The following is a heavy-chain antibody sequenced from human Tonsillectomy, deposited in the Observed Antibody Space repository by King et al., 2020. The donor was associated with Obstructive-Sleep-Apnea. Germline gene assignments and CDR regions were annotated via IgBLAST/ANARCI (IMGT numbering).Heavy chain of an antibody. CDR3: AKDSAYSSGWGGYFDY. Sequence: EVQLVESGGGLVQPGRSLRLSCAASGFTFRDYAMHWVRQAPGKGLEWVSGSSWNSGRIGDADSVKGRFTISRDNAKNSLYLQMNSLRAEDTALYYCAKDSAYSSGWGGYFDYWGQGTLVTVSS. CDR2: SSWNSGRI. J-gene: IGHJ4*02. CDR1: GFTFRDYA. V-gene: IGHV3-9*01. D-gene: IGHD6-19*01.